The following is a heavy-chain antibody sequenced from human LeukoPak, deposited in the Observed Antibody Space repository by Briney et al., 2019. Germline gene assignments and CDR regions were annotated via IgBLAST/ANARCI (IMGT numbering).Heavy chain of an antibody. V-gene: IGHV1-46*01. CDR1: GYTFTSFY. Sequence: ASVTVSCKASGYTFTSFYMHWVRQAPGQGLEWMGVINSSGDSTTYAQNFRGRVTMTTDTSTSTVYMELSSLRSEDTAVYYCARPSRTSWFYYYGMDVWGPGTAVTV. CDR3: ARPSRTSWFYYYGMDV. J-gene: IGHJ6*02. D-gene: IGHD2-2*01. CDR2: INSSGDST.